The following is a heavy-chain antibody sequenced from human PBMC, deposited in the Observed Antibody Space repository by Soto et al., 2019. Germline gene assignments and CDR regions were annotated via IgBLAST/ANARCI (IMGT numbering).Heavy chain of an antibody. J-gene: IGHJ3*02. D-gene: IGHD3-10*01. CDR2: ISSSSSYI. V-gene: IGHV3-21*01. Sequence: GGSLRLSCAASGFTFSSYSMNWVRQAPGKGLEWVSSISSSSSYIYYADSVKGRFTISRDNAKNSLYLQMNSLRAEDTAVYYCARDVVDGSGSYAFDIWGQGTMVTVSS. CDR1: GFTFSSYS. CDR3: ARDVVDGSGSYAFDI.